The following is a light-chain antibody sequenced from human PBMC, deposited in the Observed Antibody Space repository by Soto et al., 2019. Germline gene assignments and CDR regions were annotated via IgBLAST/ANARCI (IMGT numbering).Light chain of an antibody. CDR2: VNGDGSH. J-gene: IGLJ2*01. Sequence: QLVLTQSPSASASLGASVKLTCTLSSGHSSYAIAWHQQQPEKGPRYLLKVNGDGSHTKGDGIPDRFSGSSSGAERYLTISSLQSEDEADYYCQTWVTGIQIFGGGTKLTVL. CDR3: QTWVTGIQI. CDR1: SGHSSYA. V-gene: IGLV4-69*01.